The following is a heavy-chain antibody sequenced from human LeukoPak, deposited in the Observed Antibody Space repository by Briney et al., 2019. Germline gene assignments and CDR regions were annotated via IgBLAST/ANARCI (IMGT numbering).Heavy chain of an antibody. Sequence: ASVKVSCKASGYTFTTYDINWVRQATGQGLEWMGWMNPNSGNTGYAQKFQGRVTMTRNTSISTAYMELSGLRSEDTAVYFCARRNTAMVAGLDYWGQGSLVTVSS. CDR2: MNPNSGNT. D-gene: IGHD5-18*01. CDR1: GYTFTTYD. J-gene: IGHJ4*02. CDR3: ARRNTAMVAGLDY. V-gene: IGHV1-8*01.